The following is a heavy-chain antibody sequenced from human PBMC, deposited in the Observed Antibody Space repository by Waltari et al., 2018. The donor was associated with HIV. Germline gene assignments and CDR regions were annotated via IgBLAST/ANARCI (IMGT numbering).Heavy chain of an antibody. CDR2: ICSGVSR. CDR3: ARDPRSSGYYGVDV. D-gene: IGHD1-26*01. J-gene: IGHJ6*02. CDR1: GFTVSSNY. Sequence: EVQLVESGGGLIETGGSLRLSCAASGFTVSSNYMSWVRQAPGKGLEWVSVICSGVSRYYADSVKGRFTISRDNSKNTVSLHMNSLRAEDTAVYYCARDPRSSGYYGVDVWGQGTAVTVSS. V-gene: IGHV3-53*01.